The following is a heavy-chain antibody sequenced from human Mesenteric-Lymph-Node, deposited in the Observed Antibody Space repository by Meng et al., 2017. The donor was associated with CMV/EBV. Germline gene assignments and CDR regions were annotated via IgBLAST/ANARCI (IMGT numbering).Heavy chain of an antibody. CDR1: GFTFSGSW. CDR2: INEDGSDK. V-gene: IGHV3-7*01. Sequence: GESLKISCAASGFTFSGSWMGWVRQAPGKGLEWVADINEDGSDKYYLDSVKGRFTISRDNAKKSLFLQMNSLRGEDTAVYYCARDSLRFFDYWGQGAPVTVSS. J-gene: IGHJ4*02. CDR3: ARDSLRFFDY.